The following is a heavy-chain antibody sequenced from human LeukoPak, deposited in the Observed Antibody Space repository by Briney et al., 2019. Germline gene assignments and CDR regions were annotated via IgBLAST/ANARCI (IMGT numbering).Heavy chain of an antibody. D-gene: IGHD3-22*01. J-gene: IGHJ4*02. CDR3: AKHYDSSGYFYDY. CDR2: ISTSGESA. CDR1: GFTFSSYA. V-gene: IGHV3-23*01. Sequence: PGGSLRLSCPVSGFTFSSYAMSWVRQAPGRGLEWVSVISTSGESAYYADSVKGRFTISRDNSKNTLYLQMNSLRAEDTAVYYCAKHYDSSGYFYDYWGQGALVTASS.